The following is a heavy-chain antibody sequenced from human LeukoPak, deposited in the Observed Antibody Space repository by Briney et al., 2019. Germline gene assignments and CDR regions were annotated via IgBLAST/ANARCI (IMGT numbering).Heavy chain of an antibody. CDR3: ARDCGYDCRWFDP. D-gene: IGHD5-12*01. CDR1: GGTFSSYA. J-gene: IGHJ5*02. V-gene: IGHV1-69*13. Sequence: SVKVSCRASGGTFSSYAISWVRQAPGQGLEWMGGIIPIFGTANYPQKFQGRVTITADESTSTAYMELSSLRSEDTAVYYCARDCGYDCRWFDPWGQGTLVTVSS. CDR2: IIPIFGTA.